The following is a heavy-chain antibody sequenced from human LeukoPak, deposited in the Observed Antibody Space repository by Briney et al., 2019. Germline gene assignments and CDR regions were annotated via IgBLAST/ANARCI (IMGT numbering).Heavy chain of an antibody. Sequence: PGGSLRLSCAASGFTFSSYEMNWVRQAPGKGLEWVSYISSNGSSIYYADSMKGRFTISRDNAKNSLYLQMKSLRAEDTAVYYCTNWFPDWGQGTLVTVSS. V-gene: IGHV3-48*03. J-gene: IGHJ4*02. D-gene: IGHD3-9*01. CDR2: ISSNGSSI. CDR3: TNWFPD. CDR1: GFTFSSYE.